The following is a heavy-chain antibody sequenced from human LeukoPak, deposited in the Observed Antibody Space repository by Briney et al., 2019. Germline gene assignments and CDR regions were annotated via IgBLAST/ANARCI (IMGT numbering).Heavy chain of an antibody. V-gene: IGHV4-4*02. D-gene: IGHD3-10*01. CDR1: GTSISLSNW. Sequence: SETLSLTCAVSGTSISLSNWWTWVRQPPGKGLEWIGEINHSGSTNHNPSLKSRVTISVDTSKNQFSLNLSSATAADTAVYYCARGGYYDSGNNFKHWSQGTLVTVSS. CDR3: ARGGYYDSGNNFKH. CDR2: INHSGST. J-gene: IGHJ4*02.